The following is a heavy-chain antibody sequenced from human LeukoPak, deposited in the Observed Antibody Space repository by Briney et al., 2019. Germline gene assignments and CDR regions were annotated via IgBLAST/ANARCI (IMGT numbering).Heavy chain of an antibody. J-gene: IGHJ4*02. CDR3: ANGRGVIPIDY. CDR2: ISGSGGRT. Sequence: GGSLRLSCAASGFTFSSYAMSWVRQAPGKGLEWVSAISGSGGRTYYADSVKGGFTISRDNSKNTLYLQMNSLRAEDTAVYYCANGRGVIPIDYWGQGTLVTVSS. D-gene: IGHD3-10*01. CDR1: GFTFSSYA. V-gene: IGHV3-23*01.